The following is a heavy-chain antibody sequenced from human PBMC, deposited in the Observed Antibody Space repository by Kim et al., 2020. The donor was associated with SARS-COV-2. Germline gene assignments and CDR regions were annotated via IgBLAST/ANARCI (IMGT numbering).Heavy chain of an antibody. V-gene: IGHV4-59*01. CDR1: HGSISSDY. Sequence: SETLSLRCTVSHGSISSDYWSWIRQPPGKGLEWIGYIYYSGSTNYNPSLKSRVTMLVDTSKNQFSLNMTTVTAADTAVYYCARGRDSSWYYGMDVWGQGT. CDR2: IYYSGST. D-gene: IGHD6-13*01. J-gene: IGHJ6*02. CDR3: ARGRDSSWYYGMDV.